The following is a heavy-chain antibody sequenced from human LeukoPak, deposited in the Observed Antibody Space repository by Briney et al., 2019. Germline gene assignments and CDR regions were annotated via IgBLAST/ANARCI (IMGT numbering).Heavy chain of an antibody. D-gene: IGHD5-18*01. V-gene: IGHV3-30*04. CDR3: ARDTVGGYSYGY. J-gene: IGHJ4*02. CDR2: ISYDGSNK. Sequence: GGSLRLSCAASGFTFSSYAMHWVRQAPGKGLEWVAVISYDGSNKYYADSVKGRFTISRDNSKNTLYLQMNSLRAEDTAVYYCARDTVGGYSYGYWSQGTLVTVSS. CDR1: GFTFSSYA.